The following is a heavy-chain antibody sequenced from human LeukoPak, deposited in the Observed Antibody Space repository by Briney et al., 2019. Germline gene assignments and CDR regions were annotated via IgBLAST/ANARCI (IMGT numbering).Heavy chain of an antibody. CDR3: ARGSYQLPLEVYYYGMDV. D-gene: IGHD2-2*01. CDR2: IIPNFGTA. V-gene: IGHV1-69*13. CDR1: RVTFSSYA. Sequence: ASVKVSCKASRVTFSSYAISWVRQAPGQGLEWMGGIIPNFGTANYAQKFQGRVTITADESTSTAYMELSSLRSEDTAVYYCARGSYQLPLEVYYYGMDVWGKGTTLTVSS. J-gene: IGHJ6*04.